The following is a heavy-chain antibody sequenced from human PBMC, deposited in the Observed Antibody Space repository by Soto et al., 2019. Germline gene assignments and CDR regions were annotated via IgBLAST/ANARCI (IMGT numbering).Heavy chain of an antibody. V-gene: IGHV3-30-3*01. CDR1: GFTFSSYP. J-gene: IGHJ4*02. D-gene: IGHD6-13*01. CDR3: ARDRDIAAADHYFDD. CDR2: ISYDGGNK. Sequence: GGSLRLSCAASGFTFSSYPMHWVRQAPGKGLEWVAVISYDGGNKYYVDSVKGRFTISRDNSKNTLYLQMNSLRAEDTAVYYCARDRDIAAADHYFDDWGQGTLVTVSS.